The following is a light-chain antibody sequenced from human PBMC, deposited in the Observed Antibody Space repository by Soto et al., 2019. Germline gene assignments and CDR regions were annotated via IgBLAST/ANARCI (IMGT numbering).Light chain of an antibody. J-gene: IGLJ1*01. Sequence: QSVLTQPASVSGSPGRSITFSCTGTSSDVGGYNYVSWYQQHPGKAPKLMIYDVSNRPSGVSNRSSGSKSGNTASLTISGLQAEDEADYYCSSYTSSSTSFGTGTKVTVL. CDR1: SSDVGGYNY. CDR2: DVS. V-gene: IGLV2-14*01. CDR3: SSYTSSSTS.